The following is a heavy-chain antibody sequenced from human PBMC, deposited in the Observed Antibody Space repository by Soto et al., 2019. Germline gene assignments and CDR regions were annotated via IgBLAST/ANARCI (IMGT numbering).Heavy chain of an antibody. CDR3: ARDVAEDYSNIRFDP. Sequence: ASVKVSCKASGYTFTGYYMHWVRRAPGQGLEWMGWINPNSGGTNYAQKFQGRVTMTRDTSISTAYMELSRLRSDDTAVYYCARDVAEDYSNIRFDPWGQGTLVTVSS. V-gene: IGHV1-2*02. J-gene: IGHJ5*02. CDR2: INPNSGGT. CDR1: GYTFTGYY. D-gene: IGHD4-4*01.